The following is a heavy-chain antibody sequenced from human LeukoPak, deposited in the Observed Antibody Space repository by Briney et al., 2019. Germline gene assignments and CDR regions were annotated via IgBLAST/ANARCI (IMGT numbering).Heavy chain of an antibody. Sequence: SETLSLTCAVSGGSISSGGYSLSWIRQPPGKGLEWIGYIYHSGSTYYNPSLKSRVTISVDRSKNQFSLKLSSVTAADTAVYYCARSYDSSGYYLGYWGQGTLVTVSS. CDR3: ARSYDSSGYYLGY. J-gene: IGHJ4*02. CDR1: GGSISSGGYS. V-gene: IGHV4-30-2*01. D-gene: IGHD3-22*01. CDR2: IYHSGST.